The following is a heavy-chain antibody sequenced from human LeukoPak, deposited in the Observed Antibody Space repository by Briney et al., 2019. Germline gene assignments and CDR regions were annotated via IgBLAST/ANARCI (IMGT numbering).Heavy chain of an antibody. V-gene: IGHV3-74*01. CDR2: ISDDGTST. Sequence: GGSLRLSCAASGVTFSRYWMHWVRQAPGRGLEGVSRISDDGTSTNYADSVKGRFTISRDNAKNTLYLQMNSLRAEDTAVYYCARSYVTVVYDFWGQGTLVTVSS. D-gene: IGHD1-14*01. CDR1: GVTFSRYW. CDR3: ARSYVTVVYDF. J-gene: IGHJ4*02.